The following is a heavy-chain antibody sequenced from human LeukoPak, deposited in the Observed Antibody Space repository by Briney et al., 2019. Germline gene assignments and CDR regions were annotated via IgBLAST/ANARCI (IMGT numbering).Heavy chain of an antibody. CDR2: ISSSSTYI. V-gene: IGHV3-21*01. CDR3: ARDLRRLTSYFDF. J-gene: IGHJ4*02. Sequence: PGGSLRLSCAASGFTLSTYAMNWVRQAPGKGLEWVSSISSSSTYIYYADSVKGRFTISRDNAKNSLYLQMNSLRAEDTAVYFCARDLRRLTSYFDFWGQGTQVTVSS. D-gene: IGHD6-25*01. CDR1: GFTLSTYA.